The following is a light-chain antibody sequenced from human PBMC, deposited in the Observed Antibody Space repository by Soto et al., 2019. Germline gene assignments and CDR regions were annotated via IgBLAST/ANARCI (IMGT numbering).Light chain of an antibody. CDR3: SSYTSSSTLYV. CDR1: SSDVGGYNY. Sequence: QSALTQPASVSGSPGQSITISCTGTSSDVGGYNYVSWYQQHPGKAPKLMIYEVSNRPSRVSNRFSGSKSANTASLTISGLQAEDEADYYCSSYTSSSTLYVFGTGTKLTVL. CDR2: EVS. J-gene: IGLJ1*01. V-gene: IGLV2-14*01.